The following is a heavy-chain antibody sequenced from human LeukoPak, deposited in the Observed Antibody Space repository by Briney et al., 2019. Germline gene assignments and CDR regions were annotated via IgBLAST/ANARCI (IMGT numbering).Heavy chain of an antibody. V-gene: IGHV3-7*01. D-gene: IGHD4-17*01. J-gene: IGHJ4*02. CDR3: ARDRAYGTFDY. CDR2: SNADGSEE. CDR1: GFTFSNSW. Sequence: GGSLRLSCVDSGFTFSNSWMSWVRQAPGRGLEGVATSNADGSEEFYVESVKGRFTISRNNARNSLFLHMDSLRAEDTAVYYCARDRAYGTFDYWGQGTLVTVSS.